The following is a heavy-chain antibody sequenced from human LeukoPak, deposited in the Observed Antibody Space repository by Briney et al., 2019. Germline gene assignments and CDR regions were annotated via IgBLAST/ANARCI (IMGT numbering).Heavy chain of an antibody. Sequence: VASVKVSCKASGYTFTGYYMHWVRQAPGQGLEWMGWINPNSGGTNYAQKLQGRVTMTRDTSISTAYMELSRLRSDDTAVYYCAREGVYSSSSPTGYYYYYMDVWGKGTTVTVSS. CDR2: INPNSGGT. D-gene: IGHD6-6*01. V-gene: IGHV1-2*02. CDR3: AREGVYSSSSPTGYYYYYMDV. CDR1: GYTFTGYY. J-gene: IGHJ6*03.